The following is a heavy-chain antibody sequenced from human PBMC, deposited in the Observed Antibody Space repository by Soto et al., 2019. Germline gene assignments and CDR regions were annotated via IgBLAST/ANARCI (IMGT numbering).Heavy chain of an antibody. D-gene: IGHD1-26*01. CDR3: ARGPSGDKVDY. V-gene: IGHV4-30-4*01. CDR1: GGSINNNGYF. J-gene: IGHJ4*02. Sequence: QVQLQESGPGVVEPSQTLSLTCTVSGGSINNNGYFWSWIRQPPGSGLEWIGHIYNSGSTYSNPSLKSPLTISVATSKNQFSLKLSSVTAADTAVYYCARGPSGDKVDYWGQGTLVTVSS. CDR2: IYNSGST.